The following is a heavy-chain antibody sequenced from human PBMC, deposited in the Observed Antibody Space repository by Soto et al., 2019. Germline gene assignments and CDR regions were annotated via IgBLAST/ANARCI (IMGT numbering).Heavy chain of an antibody. Sequence: GGSLRLSCAASGFTFSSYGMHWVRQAPGKGLEWVAVISDDGSNKYYADSVKGQFTISRDNSKNTLYLQMNSLRAEDTAVYYCANCYDFWSGYYADDAFDIWGQGTMVTVSS. CDR2: ISDDGSNK. V-gene: IGHV3-30*18. J-gene: IGHJ3*02. D-gene: IGHD3-3*01. CDR1: GFTFSSYG. CDR3: ANCYDFWSGYYADDAFDI.